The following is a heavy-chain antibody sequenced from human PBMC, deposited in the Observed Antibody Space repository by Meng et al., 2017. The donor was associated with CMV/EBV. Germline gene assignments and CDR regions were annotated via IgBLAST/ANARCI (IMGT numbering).Heavy chain of an antibody. CDR2: IRYDGSNK. V-gene: IGHV3-30*02. CDR3: AKAYCSSTSCYKEYYYYGMDV. J-gene: IGHJ6*02. D-gene: IGHD2-2*02. CDR1: GFTFSSYG. Sequence: GESLKISCAASGFTFSSYGMHWVRQAPGKGLEWVAFIRYDGSNKYYADSVKGRFTISRDNAKNSLYLQMNSLRAEDTALYYCAKAYCSSTSCYKEYYYYGMDVWGQGTTVTVSS.